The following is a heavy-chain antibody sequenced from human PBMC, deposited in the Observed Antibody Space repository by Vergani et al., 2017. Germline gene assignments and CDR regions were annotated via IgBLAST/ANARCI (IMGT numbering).Heavy chain of an antibody. D-gene: IGHD6-19*01. CDR1: GASIRSSNYY. CDR2: IYYNGST. V-gene: IGHV4-39*01. J-gene: IGHJ5*02. Sequence: QLQLQESGPGLVKPSATLSLTCSVSGASIRSSNYYWGWIRQPPGKGLEWIASIYYNGSTYYNPSLKSRVTISVDTSKNQFSLKLISVTAADTAVYFCARHSTVEWLVKLGWIDPWGKGILVTVSS. CDR3: ARHSTVEWLVKLGWIDP.